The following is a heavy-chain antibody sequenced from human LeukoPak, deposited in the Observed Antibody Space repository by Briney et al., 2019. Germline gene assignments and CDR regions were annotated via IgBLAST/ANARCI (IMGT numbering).Heavy chain of an antibody. CDR3: ARDWSFAFDG. V-gene: IGHV3-48*02. J-gene: IGHJ3*01. CDR2: ISSSGTTV. CDR1: GFTFSSYW. Sequence: PGGSLRLSCAASGFTFSSYWMNWVRQAPGKGLEWIAYISSSGTTVYYGDSVKGRFTISRDNAKNSLCLQMNSLRDEDTAVYYCARDWSFAFDGWGQGTMVTVSS. D-gene: IGHD3-3*01.